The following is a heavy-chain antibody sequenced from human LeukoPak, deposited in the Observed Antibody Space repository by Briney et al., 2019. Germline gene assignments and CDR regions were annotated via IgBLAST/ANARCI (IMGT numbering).Heavy chain of an antibody. CDR2: IRYDGINK. CDR3: AKDLLGATSY. J-gene: IGHJ4*02. V-gene: IGHV3-30*02. D-gene: IGHD1-26*01. Sequence: PGGSLKLSCAASGFIFSNDGIHWVRQAPGKGLEWVAFIRYDGINKYYADSVKGRFTISRDNSKNTLYLQMNGLRGEDTALYYCAKDLLGATSYWGQGTLVTVSS. CDR1: GFIFSNDG.